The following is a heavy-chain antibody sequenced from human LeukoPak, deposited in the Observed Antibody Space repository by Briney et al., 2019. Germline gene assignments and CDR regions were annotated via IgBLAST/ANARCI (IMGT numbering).Heavy chain of an antibody. D-gene: IGHD1-26*01. CDR1: GFTFSDHY. CDR2: ISTSGSTI. J-gene: IGHJ4*02. V-gene: IGHV3-11*01. CDR3: ARGFRKEGAMDFDY. Sequence: KPGGSLRISCAASGFTFSDHYMSWIRQAPGKGLEWVSYISTSGSTIYYADPVKGRFTISRDNAKNSLYVQMNSLRAEDTAVYYCARGFRKEGAMDFDYWGPGILVTVSS.